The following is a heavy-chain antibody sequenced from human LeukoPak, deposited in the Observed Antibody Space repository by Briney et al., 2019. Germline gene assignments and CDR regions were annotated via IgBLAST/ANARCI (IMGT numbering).Heavy chain of an antibody. CDR2: TKQDGSEK. Sequence: GGSLRLSCIVSGFKFKNYWMSWVRQAPGKGLEWVANTKQDGSEKYSVDSVKGRFTISRDNAKNSLFLQMNSLRAEDTAVYYCARGHYGMDVWGQGTTVTVSS. V-gene: IGHV3-7*04. CDR1: GFKFKNYW. CDR3: ARGHYGMDV. J-gene: IGHJ6*02.